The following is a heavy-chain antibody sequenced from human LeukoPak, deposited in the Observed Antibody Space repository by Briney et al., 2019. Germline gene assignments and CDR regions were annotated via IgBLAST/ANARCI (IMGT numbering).Heavy chain of an antibody. Sequence: PSETLSLTCAVYGGSFSGYYWSWIRQPPGEGLEWLGEINHSGSTNYNPSLKSRVTISVDTSKNQFSLKLSSVTAADTAVYYCARTYSSSWAYNWFDPWGQGTLVTVSS. CDR3: ARTYSSSWAYNWFDP. J-gene: IGHJ5*02. D-gene: IGHD6-13*01. CDR2: INHSGST. CDR1: GGSFSGYY. V-gene: IGHV4-34*01.